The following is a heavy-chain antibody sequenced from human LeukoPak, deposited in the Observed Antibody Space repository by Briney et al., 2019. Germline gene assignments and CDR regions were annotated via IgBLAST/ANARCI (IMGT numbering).Heavy chain of an antibody. CDR1: GGSISSYY. CDR3: AREGTGSGSDAFDI. D-gene: IGHD6-19*01. Sequence: SETLSLTCTVSGGSISSYYWSWIRQPPGKGLEWIGYIYYSGSTNYNPSLKSRVTISVDTSKNQFSLKLSSVTAADTAVYYCAREGTGSGSDAFDIWGQGTMVTVSS. J-gene: IGHJ3*02. V-gene: IGHV4-59*01. CDR2: IYYSGST.